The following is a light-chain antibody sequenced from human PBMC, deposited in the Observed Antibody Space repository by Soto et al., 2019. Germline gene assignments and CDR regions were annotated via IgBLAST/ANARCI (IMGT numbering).Light chain of an antibody. Sequence: DIHITQSPSSLSTSVGDRVTITCRTSQSVSTYLNWYQQRPGKAPKLLIYGASSLQSGVPSRFSGSGSGTHFTLTISSLQPEDFATYYCQEGSTLLTFGGGTKVDIK. CDR2: GAS. J-gene: IGKJ4*01. CDR1: QSVSTY. CDR3: QEGSTLLT. V-gene: IGKV1-39*01.